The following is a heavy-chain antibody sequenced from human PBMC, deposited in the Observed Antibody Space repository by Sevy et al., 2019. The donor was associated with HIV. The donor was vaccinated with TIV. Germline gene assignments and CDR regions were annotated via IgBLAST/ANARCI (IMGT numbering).Heavy chain of an antibody. V-gene: IGHV4-4*07. J-gene: IGHJ3*02. CDR2: IYTSGST. Sequence: SETLSLTCTVSGGSISSYYWSWIRQPAGKGLEWFGRIYTSGSTNYNPSLKSRVTMSVDTSKNQFSLKLNPLTAADTAVYYCGGDSGYEKGAFDIWGQGTMVTVSS. CDR1: GGSISSYY. D-gene: IGHD5-12*01. CDR3: GGDSGYEKGAFDI.